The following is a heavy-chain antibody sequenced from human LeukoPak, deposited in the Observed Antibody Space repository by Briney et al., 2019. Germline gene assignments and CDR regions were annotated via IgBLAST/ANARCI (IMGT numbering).Heavy chain of an antibody. V-gene: IGHV4-34*01. CDR1: GGSFSGYY. CDR2: INHSGST. D-gene: IGHD2-15*01. J-gene: IGHJ3*02. Sequence: SETLSLTCAVYGGSFSGYYWSWIRQPPGKGLEWIGEINHSGSTNYNPSLKSRVTISVDTSNNQFSLKLSSVTAADTAVYYCARGGYFLYAFDIWGQGTMVTVSS. CDR3: ARGGYFLYAFDI.